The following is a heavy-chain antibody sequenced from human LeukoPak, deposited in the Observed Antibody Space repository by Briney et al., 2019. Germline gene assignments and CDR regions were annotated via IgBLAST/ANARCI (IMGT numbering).Heavy chain of an antibody. V-gene: IGHV3-48*03. CDR2: ISSSGSTI. J-gene: IGHJ6*02. D-gene: IGHD5-12*01. Sequence: GGSLRLSCAASGFTISSYEMNWVRQAPGKGLEWVSYISSSGSTIYYADSVKGRFTISRDNAKNSLYLQMNSLRAEDTAVYYCARAGQVATIFYYYGMDVWGQGTTVTVSS. CDR3: ARAGQVATIFYYYGMDV. CDR1: GFTISSYE.